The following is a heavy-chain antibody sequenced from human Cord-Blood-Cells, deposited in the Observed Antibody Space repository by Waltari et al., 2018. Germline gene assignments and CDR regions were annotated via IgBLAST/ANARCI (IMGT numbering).Heavy chain of an antibody. D-gene: IGHD3-9*01. J-gene: IGHJ4*02. Sequence: QLQLQESGPGLVKPSETLSLTCTVSGGSISSSSYYWGWIRPPPGKGLEWIGSIYYSGSTYYNPSLKSRVTISVDTSKNQFSLKLSSVTAADTAVYYCARSYYDILTGYPQFDYWGQGTLVTVSS. CDR2: IYYSGST. V-gene: IGHV4-39*01. CDR3: ARSYYDILTGYPQFDY. CDR1: GGSISSSSYY.